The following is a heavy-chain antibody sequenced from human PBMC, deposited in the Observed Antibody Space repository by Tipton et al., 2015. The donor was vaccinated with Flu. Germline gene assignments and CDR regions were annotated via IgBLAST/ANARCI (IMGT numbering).Heavy chain of an antibody. CDR3: ARGCHGSGNYSPVGIDS. Sequence: TLSLTCTVSGGSINSGSYYWAWIRQPPGKGLEWIGSIYYSGNTYYNPSLKSRVGISIDTSRKQFSLKLSSVTAADTAVYYCARGCHGSGNYSPVGIDSWGKGTLVTVSS. CDR1: GGSINSGSYY. V-gene: IGHV4-39*07. J-gene: IGHJ4*02. D-gene: IGHD3-10*01. CDR2: IYYSGNT.